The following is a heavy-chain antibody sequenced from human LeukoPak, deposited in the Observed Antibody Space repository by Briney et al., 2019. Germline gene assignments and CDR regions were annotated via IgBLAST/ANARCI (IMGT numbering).Heavy chain of an antibody. Sequence: PSETLSLTCTVSGGSISNYYWSWIRQPPGKGLEWIGYIYYSGSTNYNPSLKSRVTISVNTSKNQISLKHSPVTAADTPVYYFSXXPLXSXGWLRLDYWGQGTLVTVSS. CDR2: IYYSGST. CDR3: SXXPLXSXGWLRLDY. V-gene: IGHV4-59*08. J-gene: IGHJ4*02. D-gene: IGHD6-19*01. CDR1: GGSISNYY.